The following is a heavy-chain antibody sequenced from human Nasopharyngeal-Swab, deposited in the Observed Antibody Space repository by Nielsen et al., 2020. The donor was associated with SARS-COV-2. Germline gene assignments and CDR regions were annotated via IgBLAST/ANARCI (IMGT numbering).Heavy chain of an antibody. Sequence: ASVKVSCKASGYTFTSYGISWVRQAPGQGLEWMGWISAYNGNTNYAQKLQGRVTMTEDTSTDTAYMELSSLRSEDTAVYYCATGFAFRPNWFDPWGQGTLVTVSS. CDR1: GYTFTSYG. D-gene: IGHD2-21*01. CDR3: ATGFAFRPNWFDP. J-gene: IGHJ5*02. CDR2: ISAYNGNT. V-gene: IGHV1-18*01.